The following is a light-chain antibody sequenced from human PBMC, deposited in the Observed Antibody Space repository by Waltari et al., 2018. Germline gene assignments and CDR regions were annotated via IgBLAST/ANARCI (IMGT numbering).Light chain of an antibody. CDR2: GAS. V-gene: IGKV3-11*01. CDR3: QQRANWPPLT. CDR1: QSVYNF. J-gene: IGKJ4*01. Sequence: EVVLTQSPATLSLSPGERATLSCRASQSVYNFLAWYQQKPGQAPRLPNYGASQRATGNPARFSGSGSGTDFTLTISNLEPEDVAVYYCQQRANWPPLTFGGGTKVEIK.